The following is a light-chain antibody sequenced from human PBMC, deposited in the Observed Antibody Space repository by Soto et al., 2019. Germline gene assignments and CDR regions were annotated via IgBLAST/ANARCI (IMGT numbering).Light chain of an antibody. CDR3: EAWDTSLSGGV. CDR1: SSNIGSDF. J-gene: IGLJ3*02. CDR2: ENN. Sequence: QSVLTQPPSVSAAPGQKVTIWRAGSSSNIGSDFVSWYQQLPGTAPQLLIYENNKRPSGIPDRFSGSKSATSATLGITGLQPGDEADYYCEAWDTSLSGGVFGGGTKLTVL. V-gene: IGLV1-51*02.